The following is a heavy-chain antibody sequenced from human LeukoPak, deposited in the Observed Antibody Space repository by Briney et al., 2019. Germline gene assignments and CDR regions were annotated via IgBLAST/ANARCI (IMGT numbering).Heavy chain of an antibody. V-gene: IGHV5-51*01. Sequence: GESLKISCEGSGYSFSNYWIAWARQIPGKGLEWMGIIYPGDSDTQYSPSFQGQVTVSADKSVSTAYLHLSSLKASDTAIYYCARLDSPYDSSGSWRHWGQGTLVTVSS. CDR2: IYPGDSDT. CDR1: GYSFSNYW. CDR3: ARLDSPYDSSGSWRH. D-gene: IGHD3-22*01. J-gene: IGHJ4*02.